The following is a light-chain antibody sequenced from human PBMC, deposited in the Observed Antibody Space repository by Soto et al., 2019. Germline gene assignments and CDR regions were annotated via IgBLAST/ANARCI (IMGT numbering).Light chain of an antibody. CDR2: GAS. V-gene: IGKV3-20*01. CDR3: QQYGSSPWT. J-gene: IGKJ1*01. CDR1: QSVSSSY. Sequence: EIVLTQSPGTLSLPPGERATLSCRASQSVSSSYLAWYQQKPGQAPRLLIYGASSRATGIPDRFSGSGSGTDFTLTISRLEPEDFAVYYCQQYGSSPWTFGPGTKV.